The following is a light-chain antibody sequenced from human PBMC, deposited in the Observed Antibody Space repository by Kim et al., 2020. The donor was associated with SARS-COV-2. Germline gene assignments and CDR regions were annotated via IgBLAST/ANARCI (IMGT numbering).Light chain of an antibody. CDR1: SSDVGGYNY. J-gene: IGLJ1*01. Sequence: PWQSVTISCTGTSSDVGGYNYVSWYQQHPGKAPKLMIYELSKRPSGVPDRFSGSKSGNTASLTVSGLQAEDEADYYCSSYAGSNRVFGTGTKVTVL. V-gene: IGLV2-8*01. CDR2: ELS. CDR3: SSYAGSNRV.